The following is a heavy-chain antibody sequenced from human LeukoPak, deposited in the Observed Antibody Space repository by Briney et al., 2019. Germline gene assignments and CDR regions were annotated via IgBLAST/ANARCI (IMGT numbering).Heavy chain of an antibody. V-gene: IGHV1-8*01. CDR3: ARESERNDGWFDP. Sequence: WASVLVSCKASGYTFRIHDINWVRQAPGQGLEWMGWVSPKTGRTGYAQKFQGRVYMTTNASLSTAYMELSSLRSDDTAVYFCARESERNDGWFDPWGQGTLVTVSS. J-gene: IGHJ5*02. D-gene: IGHD1-1*01. CDR2: VSPKTGRT. CDR1: GYTFRIHD.